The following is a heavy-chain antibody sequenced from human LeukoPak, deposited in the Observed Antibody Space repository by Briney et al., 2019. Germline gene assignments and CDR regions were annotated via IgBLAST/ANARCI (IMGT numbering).Heavy chain of an antibody. J-gene: IGHJ4*02. Sequence: GGSLRLSCAASGFTPSGFAMTWVRQVPGKGLGWVSAIYTDGSTYYADSVKGRFTISSDTSKNTLYLQMNSLRAEDTAVYFCAREPGSSGWYGYFDYWGQGTLVTVSS. V-gene: IGHV3-53*01. D-gene: IGHD6-19*01. CDR2: IYTDGST. CDR1: GFTPSGFA. CDR3: AREPGSSGWYGYFDY.